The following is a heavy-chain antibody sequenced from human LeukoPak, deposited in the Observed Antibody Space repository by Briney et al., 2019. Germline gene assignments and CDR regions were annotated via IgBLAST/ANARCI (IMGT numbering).Heavy chain of an antibody. Sequence: GGSLRLSCAASGFTFSSNAMTWVRQAPGQGLECVSAITAGGDTTYYADSVKGRFTISRDNSRNTLYLQLNALRAEDTAVYYCAKAYGSNGYYQLPIDFWGQGTLVAVSS. J-gene: IGHJ4*02. D-gene: IGHD3-22*01. V-gene: IGHV3-23*01. CDR3: AKAYGSNGYYQLPIDF. CDR1: GFTFSSNA. CDR2: ITAGGDTT.